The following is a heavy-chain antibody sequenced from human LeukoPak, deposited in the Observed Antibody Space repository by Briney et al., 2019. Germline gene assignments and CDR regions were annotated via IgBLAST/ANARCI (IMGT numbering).Heavy chain of an antibody. J-gene: IGHJ4*02. CDR2: IYYSGIT. V-gene: IGHV4-59*08. CDR3: ARHGSRAVARYFDY. D-gene: IGHD6-19*01. CDR1: GGSSSSYY. Sequence: PSETLSVPCTVSGGSSSSYYWSWIRQSPGKGLEWIGYIYYSGITYYNPSLTSRVTISVDTSKNQFSLRLTSVTAADTAVYYCARHGSRAVARYFDYLGQGTLVTVSS.